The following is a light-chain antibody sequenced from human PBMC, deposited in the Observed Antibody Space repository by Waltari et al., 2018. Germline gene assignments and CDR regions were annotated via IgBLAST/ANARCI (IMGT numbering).Light chain of an antibody. CDR3: MQAVETLPT. Sequence: DIVMTQSPLSLPVTPGEPASISCRSSQSLLQSNGSKYLVLYLHKPGPSPQLLIYLGSNQASGVPDRFGGGGSDTDYTLKISRVEAEDVAVYYCMQAVETLPTVGGGAKVAIK. CDR2: LGS. V-gene: IGKV2-28*01. CDR1: QSLLQSNGSKY. J-gene: IGKJ4*01.